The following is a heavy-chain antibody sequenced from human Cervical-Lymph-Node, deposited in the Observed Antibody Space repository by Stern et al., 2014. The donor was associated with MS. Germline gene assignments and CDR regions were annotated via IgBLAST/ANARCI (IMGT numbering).Heavy chain of an antibody. D-gene: IGHD4-17*01. V-gene: IGHV1-3*01. CDR2: ITPGNGNT. CDR3: ARYIAGYGDFYHGAFDI. Sequence: VQLEESGAEVKKPGASVTISCKASGYTFTSYAIHWVRQAPGQRLEWMGWITPGNGNTRYSQKFQDRVTITRDTSASTAYVELSGLRSEDTAVYYCARYIAGYGDFYHGAFDIWGQGTVVTVSS. J-gene: IGHJ3*02. CDR1: GYTFTSYA.